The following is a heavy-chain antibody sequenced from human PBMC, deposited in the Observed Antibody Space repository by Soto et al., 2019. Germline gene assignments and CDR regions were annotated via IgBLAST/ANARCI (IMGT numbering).Heavy chain of an antibody. CDR2: IYYSGST. V-gene: IGHV4-30-4*01. Sequence: SETLSLTCTVSGGSISSGDYYWSWIRQPPGKGLEWIGYIYYSGSTYYNPSLKSRVTISVDTSNNQFSLKLSSVTAADTAVYYCARSGYSSSWPGRFFDYWGQGTLVTVSS. J-gene: IGHJ4*02. D-gene: IGHD6-13*01. CDR1: GGSISSGDYY. CDR3: ARSGYSSSWPGRFFDY.